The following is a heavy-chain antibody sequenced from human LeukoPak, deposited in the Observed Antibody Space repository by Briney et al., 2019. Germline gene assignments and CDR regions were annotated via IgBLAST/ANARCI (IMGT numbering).Heavy chain of an antibody. CDR2: ISGSGGNT. D-gene: IGHD3-3*01. Sequence: GGSLRLSCAASGFTFNSYAMSWVRQAPGKGLKWVAGISGSGGNTYYADSVKGRFTISRDNSKNTLYLQMNSLRAEDTAVYYCAREHYDFWSGYYGIDYYYYMDVWGKGTTVTVSS. V-gene: IGHV3-23*01. J-gene: IGHJ6*03. CDR3: AREHYDFWSGYYGIDYYYYMDV. CDR1: GFTFNSYA.